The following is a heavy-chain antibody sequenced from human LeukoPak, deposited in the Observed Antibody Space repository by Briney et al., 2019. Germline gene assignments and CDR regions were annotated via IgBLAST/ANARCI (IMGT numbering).Heavy chain of an antibody. V-gene: IGHV3-48*04. CDR2: ISSSTSTI. J-gene: IGHJ3*02. CDR3: ARDRGSGWSPGGFDI. Sequence: GGSLRLSCTASGFTFSSYSMNWVRQAPGKGLEWVSYISSSTSTIYYADSVKGRFTISRDNAKNSLYLQMNSLRAEDTAVYYCARDRGSGWSPGGFDIWGQGTMVTVSS. D-gene: IGHD6-19*01. CDR1: GFTFSSYS.